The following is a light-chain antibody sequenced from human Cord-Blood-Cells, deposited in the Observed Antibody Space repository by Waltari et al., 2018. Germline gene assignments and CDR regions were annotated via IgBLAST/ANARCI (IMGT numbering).Light chain of an antibody. Sequence: DIQMTQSPSSLSASVGDRVTITCRASQSISSYLNCYQQKPGKAPKLLIYAASRLQSGVPSRFSGSGSGTDFTLTISSLQPEDFATYYCQQSYSTPYTFGQGTKLEIK. CDR2: AAS. CDR3: QQSYSTPYT. CDR1: QSISSY. J-gene: IGKJ2*01. V-gene: IGKV1-39*01.